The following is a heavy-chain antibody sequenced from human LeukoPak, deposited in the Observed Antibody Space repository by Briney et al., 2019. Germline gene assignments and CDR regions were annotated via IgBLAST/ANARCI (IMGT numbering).Heavy chain of an antibody. CDR3: ARGMPYSSSRFYGMDV. J-gene: IGHJ6*02. V-gene: IGHV4-61*08. Sequence: SETLSLTCTVSGDSINNGGYYWNWIRQHPGKGLEWIGYIYYSGSTNYNPSLKSRVTISVDTSKNQFSLKLSSVTAADTAVYYCARGMPYSSSRFYGMDVWGQGTTVTVSS. D-gene: IGHD6-13*01. CDR1: GDSINNGGYY. CDR2: IYYSGST.